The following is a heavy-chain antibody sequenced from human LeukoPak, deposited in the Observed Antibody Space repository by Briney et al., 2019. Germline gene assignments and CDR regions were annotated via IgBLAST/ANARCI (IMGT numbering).Heavy chain of an antibody. CDR3: TRGSGYSGSYWYFDL. D-gene: IGHD1-26*01. CDR1: GYTFTSYD. Sequence: ASVKVSCKASGYTFTSYDINWVRQATGQGLEWMGGMNPNSGNTGYAQKFQGRVTITRNTSISTAYMELSSLRSEDTAVYYCTRGSGYSGSYWYFDLWGRGTLVTVSS. J-gene: IGHJ2*01. V-gene: IGHV1-8*03. CDR2: MNPNSGNT.